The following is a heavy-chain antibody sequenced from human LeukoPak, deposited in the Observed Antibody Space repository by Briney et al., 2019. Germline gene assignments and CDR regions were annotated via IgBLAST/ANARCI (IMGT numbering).Heavy chain of an antibody. Sequence: GRSLRLSCAASGFTFSSYGMHWVRQAPGKGLEWVAVMRYDGSDIYYADSVKGRFSISRDNSKNTLYLQMNSLRAEDTAVYYCARDQSPKWGSGERYFDYWGQGTLVTVSS. D-gene: IGHD7-27*01. J-gene: IGHJ4*02. CDR2: MRYDGSDI. CDR3: ARDQSPKWGSGERYFDY. V-gene: IGHV3-33*08. CDR1: GFTFSSYG.